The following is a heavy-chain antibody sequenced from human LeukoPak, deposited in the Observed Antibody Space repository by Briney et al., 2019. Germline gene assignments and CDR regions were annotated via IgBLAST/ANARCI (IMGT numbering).Heavy chain of an antibody. CDR1: GGSISSGDYY. CDR3: AREGGHGKYYFDY. CDR2: IYYSGYT. V-gene: IGHV4-30-4*01. D-gene: IGHD3-16*01. J-gene: IGHJ4*02. Sequence: SQTLSLTCTVSGGSISSGDYYWNWIRQPPGKGLEWIGYIYYSGYTYYNPSLKSQITISIDTSKNQFSLKLNSVAAADTAVYYCAREGGHGKYYFDYWGQGTLVTVSS.